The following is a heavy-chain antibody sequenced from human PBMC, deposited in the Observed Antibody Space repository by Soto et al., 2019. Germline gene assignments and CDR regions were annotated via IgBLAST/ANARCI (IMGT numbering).Heavy chain of an antibody. CDR2: IYYSGST. V-gene: IGHV4-59*01. D-gene: IGHD6-19*01. Sequence: SETLSLTCTVSGGSIRSYYWSWIRQPPGKGLEWIGYIYYSGSTNYNPSLKSRVTISVDTSKSQVSLKLSSVTAADTAVYHCARTRGSSGWLDYWSRRTSVTVSS. CDR3: ARTRGSSGWLDY. J-gene: IGHJ4*02. CDR1: GGSIRSYY.